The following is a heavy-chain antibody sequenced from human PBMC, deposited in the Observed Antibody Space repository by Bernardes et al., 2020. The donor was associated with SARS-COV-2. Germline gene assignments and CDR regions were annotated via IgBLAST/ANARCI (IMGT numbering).Heavy chain of an antibody. Sequence: GGSLRLSCAASGFTFSSYAMNWVRQAPGKGLEWVSAISGSGGSSYYADSVKGRFIISRDNSKNTLYQQMNSLRAEDTAVYYCAKSMYLYYELWSGCSQRGYYFGYWGQGTLVTGSS. D-gene: IGHD3-3*01. CDR2: ISGSGGSS. J-gene: IGHJ4*02. CDR1: GFTFSSYA. V-gene: IGHV3-23*01. CDR3: AKSMYLYYELWSGCSQRGYYFGY.